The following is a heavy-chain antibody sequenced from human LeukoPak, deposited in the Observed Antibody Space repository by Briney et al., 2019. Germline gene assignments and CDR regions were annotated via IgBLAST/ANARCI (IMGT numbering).Heavy chain of an antibody. CDR2: IYSGGST. CDR3: ARDPTVPDYYYYGMDV. Sequence: GGSLRLSCAASGFTVSSNYMSWARQAPGKGLEWVSVIYSGGSTYYADSVKGRFTISRDNSKNTLYLQMNSLRAEDTAVYYCARDPTVPDYYYYGMDVWGQGTTVTVSS. J-gene: IGHJ6*02. D-gene: IGHD4-17*01. CDR1: GFTVSSNY. V-gene: IGHV3-66*02.